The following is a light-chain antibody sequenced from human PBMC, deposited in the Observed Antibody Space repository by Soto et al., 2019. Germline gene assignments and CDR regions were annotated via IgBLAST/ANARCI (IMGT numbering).Light chain of an antibody. J-gene: IGKJ4*01. CDR1: QSVSSN. V-gene: IGKV3-15*01. CDR3: QQYNVWPLT. Sequence: EIVMTQSPATLSVSPGERATLSCRASQSVSSNLAWYQQKPGQTPKLLIYVASTRATGIPARFSGSGYGTEFTLTISSLQYEDFAVYYCQQYNVWPLTFGGGTKVEFK. CDR2: VAS.